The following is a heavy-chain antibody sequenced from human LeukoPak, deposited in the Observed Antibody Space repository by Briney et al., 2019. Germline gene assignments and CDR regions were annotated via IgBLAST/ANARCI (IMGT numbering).Heavy chain of an antibody. CDR2: INHSGST. Sequence: ASETLSLTCAVYGGSFSGYYWSWIRQPLGKGLEWIGEINHSGSTNYNPSLKSRVTISVDTSKNQFSLKLSSVTAADTAVYYCARWGSGNDYWGQGTLVTVSS. J-gene: IGHJ4*02. V-gene: IGHV4-34*01. D-gene: IGHD2-15*01. CDR1: GGSFSGYY. CDR3: ARWGSGNDY.